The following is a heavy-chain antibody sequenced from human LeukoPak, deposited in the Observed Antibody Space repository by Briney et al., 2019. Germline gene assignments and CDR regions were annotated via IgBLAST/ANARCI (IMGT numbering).Heavy chain of an antibody. J-gene: IGHJ6*03. V-gene: IGHV3-48*03. CDR2: ISSSGSTI. D-gene: IGHD3-10*01. CDR1: GFTFSSYE. CDR3: AKARYYLYYMDV. Sequence: GGSLRLSCAASGFTFSSYEMNWVRQAPGKGLEWVSYISSSGSTIYYADSVKGRFTISRDNAKNSLYLQMNSLRAEDTALYYCAKARYYLYYMDVGGKGTTVTISS.